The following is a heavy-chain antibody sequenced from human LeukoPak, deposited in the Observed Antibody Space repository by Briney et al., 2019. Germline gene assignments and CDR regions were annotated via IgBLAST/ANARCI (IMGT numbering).Heavy chain of an antibody. J-gene: IGHJ4*02. Sequence: SETLSLTCTVSGYSISSGYYWGWIRQPPGKGLEWIGSIYHSGSTYYNPSLKSRVTMSVDTSKNQFSLKLSSVTAADTAVYYCARAAPEVRGVIIFDYWGQGTLVTVSS. CDR3: ARAAPEVRGVIIFDY. V-gene: IGHV4-38-2*02. CDR1: GYSISSGYY. CDR2: IYHSGST. D-gene: IGHD3-10*01.